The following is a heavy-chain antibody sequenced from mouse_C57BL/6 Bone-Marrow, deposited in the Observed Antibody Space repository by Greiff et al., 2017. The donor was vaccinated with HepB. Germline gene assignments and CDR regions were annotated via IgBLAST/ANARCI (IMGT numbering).Heavy chain of an antibody. CDR2: IDPENGDT. V-gene: IGHV14-4*01. D-gene: IGHD1-1*01. CDR1: GFNIKDDY. CDR3: TPLYYYGSSLFAY. Sequence: VQLKESGAELVRPGASVKLSCTASGFNIKDDYMHWVKQRPEQGLEWIGWIDPENGDTEYASKFQGKATITADTSSNTAYLQLSSQTSEDTAVYYCTPLYYYGSSLFAYWGQGTLVTVSA. J-gene: IGHJ3*01.